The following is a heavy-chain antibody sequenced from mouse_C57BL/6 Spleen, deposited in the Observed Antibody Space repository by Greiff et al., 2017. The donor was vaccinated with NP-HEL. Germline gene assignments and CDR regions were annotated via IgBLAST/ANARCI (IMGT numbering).Heavy chain of an antibody. CDR3: ARLGLYYYGSSPYYFDY. V-gene: IGHV5-9*01. CDR1: GFTFSSYT. CDR2: ISGGGGNT. J-gene: IGHJ2*01. D-gene: IGHD1-1*01. Sequence: DVMLVESGGGLVKPGGSLKLSCAASGFTFSSYTMSWVRQTPEKRLEWVATISGGGGNTYYPDSVKGRFTISRDNAKNTLYLQMSSLRSEDTALYYCARLGLYYYGSSPYYFDYWGQGTTLTVSS.